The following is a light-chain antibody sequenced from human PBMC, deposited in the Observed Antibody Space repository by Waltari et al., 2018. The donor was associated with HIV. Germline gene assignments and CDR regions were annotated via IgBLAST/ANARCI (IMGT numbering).Light chain of an antibody. J-gene: IGKJ4*01. V-gene: IGKV2-28*01. CDR2: LGS. Sequence: DIVLTQSPLSLPVTPGEPASISCRSSQSLLHTNVYNYLYLYLPKPGQSPQLLIYLGSNRASGVPDRFSGSGSGTDFTLKISRVEAEDVGVYYCMETLQTPRLTFGGGTKVEIK. CDR3: METLQTPRLT. CDR1: QSLLHTNVYNY.